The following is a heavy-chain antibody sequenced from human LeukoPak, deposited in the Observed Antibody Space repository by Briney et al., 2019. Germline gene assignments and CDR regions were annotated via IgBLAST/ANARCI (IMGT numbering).Heavy chain of an antibody. D-gene: IGHD3-10*02. V-gene: IGHV3-21*01. CDR3: AELGITMIGGV. CDR2: ITSGETYI. Sequence: TGGSLRLSCAASGFTFSTYNMNWLRQAPGKGLEWVSSITSGETYIYYADSVKGRFTISRDNAKNSLYLQMNSLRAEDTAVYYCAELGITMIGGVWGKGTTVTISS. J-gene: IGHJ6*04. CDR1: GFTFSTYN.